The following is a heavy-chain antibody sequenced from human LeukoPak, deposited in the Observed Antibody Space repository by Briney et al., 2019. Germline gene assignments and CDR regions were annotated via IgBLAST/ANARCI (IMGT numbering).Heavy chain of an antibody. CDR1: GFTFRSHA. CDR3: AKDFRIGYSAHFDY. CDR2: VYENGGTT. Sequence: XGSLKLSCVGSGFTFRSHAMSWVRQAPEKGLEFVSGVYENGGTTYYADSVKGRFSISRDNSKNTLYLQMDSLRGEDTAVYYCAKDFRIGYSAHFDYWGQGALVTVSS. D-gene: IGHD2-21*01. J-gene: IGHJ4*02. V-gene: IGHV3-23*01.